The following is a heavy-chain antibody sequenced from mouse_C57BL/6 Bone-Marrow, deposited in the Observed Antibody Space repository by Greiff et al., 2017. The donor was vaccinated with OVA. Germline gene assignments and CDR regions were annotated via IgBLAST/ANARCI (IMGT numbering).Heavy chain of an antibody. J-gene: IGHJ1*03. CDR3: ARPRLLRDWYFDD. CDR1: GYTFTSYW. Sequence: VQLQQSGAELAKPGASVQLSCKASGYTFTSYWMHWVKQRPGQGLEWIGYINPSSGYTKYNQKFKDKATLTADKSSSTAYMQLSSLTYEDSAVYYCARPRLLRDWYFDDWGTGTTVTVSS. CDR2: INPSSGYT. D-gene: IGHD1-1*01. V-gene: IGHV1-7*01.